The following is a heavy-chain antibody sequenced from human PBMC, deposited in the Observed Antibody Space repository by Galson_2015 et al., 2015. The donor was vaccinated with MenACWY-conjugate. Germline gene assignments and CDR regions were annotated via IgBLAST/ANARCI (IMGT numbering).Heavy chain of an antibody. V-gene: IGHV1-46*04. CDR2: INPSGGAT. Sequence: SVKVSCKASGYTFTSYHMHWVRQAPGQGLEWMGIINPSGGATVYAPKLQGRVTMTRDTYTSTVYMELSSLRSDDTAVYYCSRKDYWGEGTLVTFSS. CDR1: GYTFTSYH. CDR3: SRKDY. J-gene: IGHJ4*02.